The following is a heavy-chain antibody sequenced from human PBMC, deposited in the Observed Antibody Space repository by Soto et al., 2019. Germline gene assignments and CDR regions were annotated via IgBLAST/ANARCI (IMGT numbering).Heavy chain of an antibody. CDR2: INHSGST. V-gene: IGHV4-34*01. Sequence: SETLSLTCAVYGGSFSGYYWSWIRQPPGKGLEWIGEINHSGSTNYNPSLKSRVTISVDTSKNQFSLKLSSVTAADTAVYYCARGLRTKWHATYSSSQTPWGQGTLVTVSS. D-gene: IGHD6-13*01. J-gene: IGHJ5*02. CDR1: GGSFSGYY. CDR3: ARGLRTKWHATYSSSQTP.